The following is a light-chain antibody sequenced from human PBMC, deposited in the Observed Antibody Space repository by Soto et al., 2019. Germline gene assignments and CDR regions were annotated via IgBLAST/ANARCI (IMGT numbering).Light chain of an antibody. CDR3: QQRGNWPSLT. Sequence: EIVLTQSPATLSLSPGERATLSCRASQSISSQLAWYQQKPGQAPRLLIYDASNRATGIPARFRGSGSGTDVTLTIAGLEPEDFAVYYCQQRGNWPSLTFGGGTKVEIK. CDR2: DAS. CDR1: QSISSQ. V-gene: IGKV3-11*01. J-gene: IGKJ4*01.